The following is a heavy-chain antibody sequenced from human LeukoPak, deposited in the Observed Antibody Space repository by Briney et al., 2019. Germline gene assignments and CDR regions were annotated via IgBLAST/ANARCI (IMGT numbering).Heavy chain of an antibody. CDR2: ISGSGGST. J-gene: IGHJ4*02. Sequence: GGSLRLSCAASGFTFSDYYMSWIRQAPGKGLEWVSAISGSGGSTYYANSVKGRFTISRDNSKNTLYLQMNSLRAEDTAVYYCAKDGSSSSRFDYWGQGTLVTVSS. CDR3: AKDGSSSSRFDY. CDR1: GFTFSDYY. D-gene: IGHD6-6*01. V-gene: IGHV3-23*01.